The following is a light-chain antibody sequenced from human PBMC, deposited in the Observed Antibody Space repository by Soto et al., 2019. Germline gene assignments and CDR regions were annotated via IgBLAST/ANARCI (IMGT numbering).Light chain of an antibody. V-gene: IGKV3-15*01. CDR3: QQYNDETRT. CDR1: QDVRRN. Sequence: EIVMTQSPGAVSVAPGDRATLSCRASQDVRRNLAWYQQKPGQAPRLLFYAASTRASGVPARSIGSGSGTDFTLTVTSLQSEDFALYFCQQYNDETRTFGQGTKVDIK. CDR2: AAS. J-gene: IGKJ1*01.